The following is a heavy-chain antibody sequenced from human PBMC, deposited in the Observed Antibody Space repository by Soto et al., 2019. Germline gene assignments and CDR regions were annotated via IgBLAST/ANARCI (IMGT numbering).Heavy chain of an antibody. V-gene: IGHV3-23*01. Sequence: EVQLLESGGGLVQPGGSLRLSCAASGFTFSSYAMSLVRQAPGKGLEWVSAISGSGGSTYYADSVKGRFTITRDNSKNTLYLQMNSLRAEDTAVYYCAKVGFFTVTTNFDYWGQGTLVTASS. CDR2: ISGSGGST. D-gene: IGHD4-4*01. J-gene: IGHJ4*02. CDR3: AKVGFFTVTTNFDY. CDR1: GFTFSSYA.